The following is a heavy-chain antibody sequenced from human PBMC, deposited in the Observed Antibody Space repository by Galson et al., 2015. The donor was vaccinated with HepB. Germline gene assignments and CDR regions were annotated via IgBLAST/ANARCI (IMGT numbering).Heavy chain of an antibody. V-gene: IGHV1-69*04. D-gene: IGHD4-23*01. CDR1: GGPFNTYA. J-gene: IGHJ4*02. CDR2: IMPILGSA. CDR3: ARSVLPVVKGKEVLDN. Sequence: SVKVSCKASGGPFNTYAISWVRQAPGQGLEWMGRIMPILGSAKYAQKFQGRVTINADKSTSTVYMEMSSLRSEDTAVYYCARSVLPVVKGKEVLDNWGQGTLVTVSS.